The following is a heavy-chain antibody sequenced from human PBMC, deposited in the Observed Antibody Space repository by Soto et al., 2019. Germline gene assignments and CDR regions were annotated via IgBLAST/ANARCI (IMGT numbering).Heavy chain of an antibody. CDR2: ISAYNGNT. CDR3: ARLLRDFDWFLHYYFDY. CDR1: GYTFTSYG. Sequence: QVQLVQSGAEVKKPGASVRVSCKASGYTFTSYGITWVRQAPGQGLEWMGWISAYNGNTNYAQKLQSRVSMTTDTSTSTAYMELRSLRSDDTGVYYCARLLRDFDWFLHYYFDYWGQGTLVTVSS. V-gene: IGHV1-18*01. D-gene: IGHD3-9*01. J-gene: IGHJ4*02.